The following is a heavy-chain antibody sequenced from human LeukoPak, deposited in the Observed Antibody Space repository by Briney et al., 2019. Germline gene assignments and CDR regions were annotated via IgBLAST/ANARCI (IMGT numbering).Heavy chain of an antibody. CDR2: IYPGDSVT. J-gene: IGHJ4*02. CDR1: GYSFTSYW. D-gene: IGHD5-18*01. V-gene: IGHV5-51*01. Sequence: GESLKISCKGSGYSFTSYWIGWVRQMPGKGLEWMGIIYPGDSVTRYSPSFQGQVTISADKSISTAYLQWSSLKASDTAMYYCATVRGYSYGYVGFFDYWGQGTLVTVSS. CDR3: ATVRGYSYGYVGFFDY.